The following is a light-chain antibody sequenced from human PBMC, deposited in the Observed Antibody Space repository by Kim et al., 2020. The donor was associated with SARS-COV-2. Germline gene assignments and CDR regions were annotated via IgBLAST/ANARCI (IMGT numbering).Light chain of an antibody. J-gene: IGLJ1*01. V-gene: IGLV2-14*03. CDR3: SSYTSSSTLYV. CDR1: SSDLGCCSY. Sequence: SITLSCTGTSSDLGCCSYVSWYQQHPGKAPKLMIYDVSNLPSGVSNRFSGSKSGNTASLTISGLQAEDEADYYCSSYTSSSTLYVFGTGTKVTVL. CDR2: DVS.